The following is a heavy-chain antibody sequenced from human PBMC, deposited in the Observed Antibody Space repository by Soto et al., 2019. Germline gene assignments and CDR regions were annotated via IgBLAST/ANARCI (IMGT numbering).Heavy chain of an antibody. V-gene: IGHV4-61*01. Sequence: PSETLSLTCAVSGGSISSSYFYIWVRQPPGKGLEWIGSVYYTGTTDYNPSLKSRVTISVDTSKTQFSLNLRSVTAADTAVYYCARDLAAVPKAFDYWGRGTLVTVSS. CDR1: GGSISSSYF. J-gene: IGHJ4*02. CDR2: VYYTGTT. CDR3: ARDLAAVPKAFDY. D-gene: IGHD6-13*01.